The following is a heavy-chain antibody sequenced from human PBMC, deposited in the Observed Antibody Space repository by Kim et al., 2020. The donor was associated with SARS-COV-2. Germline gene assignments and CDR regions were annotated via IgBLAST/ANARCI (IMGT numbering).Heavy chain of an antibody. Sequence: GGSLRLSCAASGFTFSSYAMHWVRQAPGKGLEWVAVISYDGSNKYYADSVKGRFTISRDNSKNTLYLQMNSLRAEDTAVYYCARGDYYYDSSGYYYFDYWGQGTLVTVSS. V-gene: IGHV3-30*04. CDR2: ISYDGSNK. CDR3: ARGDYYYDSSGYYYFDY. J-gene: IGHJ4*02. D-gene: IGHD3-22*01. CDR1: GFTFSSYA.